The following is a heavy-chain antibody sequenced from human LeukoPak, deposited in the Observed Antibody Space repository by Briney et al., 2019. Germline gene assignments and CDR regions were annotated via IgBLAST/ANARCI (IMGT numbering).Heavy chain of an antibody. CDR1: GFIFSSYW. D-gene: IGHD3-3*01. CDR3: ARSYDFWSGYPYMDV. J-gene: IGHJ6*03. CDR2: IKQDGSEK. Sequence: GGSLRLSCAASGFIFSSYWMSWVRQAPGKGLEWVANIKQDGSEKYYADSVKGRFTISRENAKNSLYLQMNSLRAEDTAVYYCARSYDFWSGYPYMDVWGKGTTVTVSS. V-gene: IGHV3-7*01.